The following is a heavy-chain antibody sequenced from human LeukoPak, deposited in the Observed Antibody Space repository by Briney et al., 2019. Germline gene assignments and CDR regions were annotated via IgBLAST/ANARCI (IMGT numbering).Heavy chain of an antibody. V-gene: IGHV1-2*02. CDR1: GYTFTGYY. J-gene: IGHJ4*02. CDR3: ARAHTPYRWYYDSSGCFDY. Sequence: ASVKVSCKASGYTFTGYYTHWVRQAPGQGLEWMGWINPDSGGTNYAQKSQGRGTMTRDTSISTAYMELSRLRSDDTAVYYCARAHTPYRWYYDSSGCFDYWGQGTLVTVSS. CDR2: INPDSGGT. D-gene: IGHD3-22*01.